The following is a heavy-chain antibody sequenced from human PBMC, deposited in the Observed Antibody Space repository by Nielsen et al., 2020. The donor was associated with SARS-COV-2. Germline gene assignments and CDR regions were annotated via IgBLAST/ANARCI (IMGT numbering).Heavy chain of an antibody. Sequence: WIRQPPGKGLVWVSRINSDGSSTSYADSVKGRFTISRDNAKNSLYLQMNSLRAEDTAVYYCARGQGGSYYAYWGQGTLVTVSS. J-gene: IGHJ4*02. CDR2: INSDGSST. CDR3: ARGQGGSYYAY. D-gene: IGHD1-26*01. V-gene: IGHV3-74*01.